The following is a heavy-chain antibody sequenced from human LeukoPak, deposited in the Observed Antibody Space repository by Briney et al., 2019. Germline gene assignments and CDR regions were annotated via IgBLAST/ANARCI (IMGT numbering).Heavy chain of an antibody. D-gene: IGHD2-2*01. J-gene: IGHJ4*02. V-gene: IGHV3-23*01. Sequence: GGSLRLSCAASGFTFSSSAMSWVRQAPGKGLEWVSAISNNGGYTYYADSVQGRFTISRDNSKSTLCLQMNSLRAEDTAVYYCAKDLKFSGYCSSTSCYNFDYWGQGTLVTVSS. CDR3: AKDLKFSGYCSSTSCYNFDY. CDR2: ISNNGGYT. CDR1: GFTFSSSA.